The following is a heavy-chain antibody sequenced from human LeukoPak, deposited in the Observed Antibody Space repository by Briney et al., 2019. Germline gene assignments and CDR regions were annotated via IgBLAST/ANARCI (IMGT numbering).Heavy chain of an antibody. D-gene: IGHD3-22*01. J-gene: IGHJ6*02. V-gene: IGHV4-34*01. CDR3: AGGVTYYYDSSGFGAPYYHYGMDV. CDR1: GGSFSGYY. Sequence: SETLSLTCAVYGGSFSGYYWSWIRQPPGKGLEWIGEINHSGSTNYNPSLKSRVTISVDTSKNQFSLKLSSVTAADTAVYYCAGGVTYYYDSSGFGAPYYHYGMDVWGQGTTVTVSS. CDR2: INHSGST.